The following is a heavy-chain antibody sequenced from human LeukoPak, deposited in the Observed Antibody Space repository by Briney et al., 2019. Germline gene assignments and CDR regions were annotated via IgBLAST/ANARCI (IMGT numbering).Heavy chain of an antibody. J-gene: IGHJ4*02. D-gene: IGHD2-15*01. CDR3: ASWRYCSGGSCANFDY. CDR2: MYHSGST. Sequence: SETLSLTCTVSGYSISSGHYWGWIRQPPGKGLEWIGSMYHSGSTYYNPPLKSRVAISEDTSKNQFSLKLRSVTAADTAVYYCASWRYCSGGSCANFDYWGQGTLVTVSS. V-gene: IGHV4-38-2*02. CDR1: GYSISSGHY.